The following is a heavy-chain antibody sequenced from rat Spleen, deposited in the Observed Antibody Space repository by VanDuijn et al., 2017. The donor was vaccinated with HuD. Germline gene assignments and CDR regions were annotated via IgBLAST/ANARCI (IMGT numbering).Heavy chain of an antibody. CDR1: DYSITNNY. CDR3: VRRRGQVYNNYFDY. V-gene: IGHV3-1*01. CDR2: ITYSGST. J-gene: IGHJ2*01. D-gene: IGHD1-10*01. Sequence: EVQLQESGPGLVKPSQSLSLTCSVPDYSITNNYWDWIRKFPGNKMEWIGHITYSGSTSYNPSLKSRISITSDTSKNQFFLQLNSVITEDTATYYCVRRRGQVYNNYFDYWGQGVMVTVSS.